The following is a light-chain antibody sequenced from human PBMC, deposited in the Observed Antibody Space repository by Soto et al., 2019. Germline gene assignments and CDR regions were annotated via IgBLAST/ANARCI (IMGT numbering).Light chain of an antibody. J-gene: IGKJ1*01. Sequence: DIQMTQSPSSVSASVGDRVAITCRASQPVSTYLAWYQQKPGKAPNVLIYNVTTLHVGVPSRFSGSGSGTELTLTINSLQPEDVATYYCQQAKAFPRTVGQGSRVEV. CDR2: NVT. V-gene: IGKV1-12*01. CDR1: QPVSTY. CDR3: QQAKAFPRT.